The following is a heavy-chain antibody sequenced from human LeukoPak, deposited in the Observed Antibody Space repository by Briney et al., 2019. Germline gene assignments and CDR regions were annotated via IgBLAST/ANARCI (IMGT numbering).Heavy chain of an antibody. CDR2: INPSGGST. Sequence: ASLKVSCKASGYTFSSYYIYWVRQAPGQGLEWVGGINPSGGSTTYAQKLQGRVTMTRDTSTSTVYMELSSLRSEDTAVYYCARDGARSDFDYWGQGTLVTVSS. CDR1: GYTFSSYY. J-gene: IGHJ4*02. V-gene: IGHV1-46*01. CDR3: ARDGARSDFDY. D-gene: IGHD3-3*01.